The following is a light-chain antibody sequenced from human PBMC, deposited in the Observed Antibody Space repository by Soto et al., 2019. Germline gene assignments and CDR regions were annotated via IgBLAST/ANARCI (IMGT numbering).Light chain of an antibody. CDR3: QQSYSNPQT. Sequence: EILLTQSPATLSVSPGERATLSCRASQSVSSNLAWYQQKPGQAPRILIFGASTRDTGLPARFSGSGSGTDFTLTLSSLQPEDFETYYCQQSYSNPQTFGQGTKVDIK. CDR2: GAS. J-gene: IGKJ1*01. CDR1: QSVSSN. V-gene: IGKV3-15*01.